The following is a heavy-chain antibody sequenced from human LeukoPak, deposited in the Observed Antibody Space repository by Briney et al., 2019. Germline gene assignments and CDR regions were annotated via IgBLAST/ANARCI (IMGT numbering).Heavy chain of an antibody. V-gene: IGHV3-33*06. Sequence: GGSLRLSCAASGFAFGTYGMHWARQTPGKGLEWVAVIWYDGTYKYYADSVKGRFTISRDNSKKTLYLQMNRLRAEDTAVFYCAKDRMGATYVLDSWGQGTLVTVSS. CDR3: AKDRMGATYVLDS. J-gene: IGHJ4*02. CDR2: IWYDGTYK. D-gene: IGHD1-26*01. CDR1: GFAFGTYG.